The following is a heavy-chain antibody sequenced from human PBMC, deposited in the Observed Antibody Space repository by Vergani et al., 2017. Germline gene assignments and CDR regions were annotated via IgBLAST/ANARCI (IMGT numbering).Heavy chain of an antibody. D-gene: IGHD3-10*01. V-gene: IGHV3-66*02. Sequence: EVQVVESGGGLIKPGGSLRLSCVVSGITFKNAWINWVRQAPGKGLEWVSHIYSGDETYYADSVKGRVTISRDTSKNTLHLQINNLRVEDTAVYYCARGNYYGSGTYVDPWGQGTLVTVSS. J-gene: IGHJ5*02. CDR2: IYSGDET. CDR3: ARGNYYGSGTYVDP. CDR1: GITFKNAW.